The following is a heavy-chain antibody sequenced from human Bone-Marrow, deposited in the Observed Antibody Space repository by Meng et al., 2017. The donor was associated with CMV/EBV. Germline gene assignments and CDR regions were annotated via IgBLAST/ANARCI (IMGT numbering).Heavy chain of an antibody. Sequence: GGSLRLACTASGFVFASYSMSWVRQAPGKGLEWVSAISAGGGSTYYANPVNGRFTISREDPKNTVYLEMDYLRAEDTAVYYCAKDWATNGDYDYFDYWGQGTLVTVSS. CDR1: GFVFASYS. D-gene: IGHD4-17*01. J-gene: IGHJ4*02. V-gene: IGHV3-23*01. CDR2: ISAGGGST. CDR3: AKDWATNGDYDYFDY.